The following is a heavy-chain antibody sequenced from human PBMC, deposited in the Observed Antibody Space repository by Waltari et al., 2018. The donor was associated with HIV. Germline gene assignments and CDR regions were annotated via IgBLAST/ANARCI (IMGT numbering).Heavy chain of an antibody. CDR1: GFSFRSYS. D-gene: IGHD1-26*01. Sequence: EVHLVESGGGLVKRGGSLSLSCAASGFSFRSYSMNWGRQAPGKGLEWVSSISSSSNFIYYADSVKGRFTISRDNAKNSLYLQMNSLRAEDTAVYYCARDGGSPPNRWFDPWGQGTLVTVSS. V-gene: IGHV3-21*01. CDR3: ARDGGSPPNRWFDP. CDR2: ISSSSNFI. J-gene: IGHJ5*02.